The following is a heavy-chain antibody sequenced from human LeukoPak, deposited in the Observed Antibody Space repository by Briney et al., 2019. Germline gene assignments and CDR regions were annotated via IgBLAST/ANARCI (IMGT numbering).Heavy chain of an antibody. V-gene: IGHV4-38-2*01. D-gene: IGHD6-6*01. CDR3: ARLMAARSALDY. J-gene: IGHJ4*02. CDR1: GYSISSGYY. CDR2: IYHSGST. Sequence: SETLSLTCAVSGYSISSGYYWGWIRQPPGKGLEWIGSIYHSGSTYYNPSLKSRVTISVDTSKNQFSLKLSSATAADTAVYYCARLMAARSALDYWGQGTLVTVSS.